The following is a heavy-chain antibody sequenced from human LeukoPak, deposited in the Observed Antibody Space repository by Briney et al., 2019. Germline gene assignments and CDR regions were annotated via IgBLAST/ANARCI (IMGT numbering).Heavy chain of an antibody. Sequence: GGSLRLSCAASGFTFSSYSMNWVRQAPGKGLEWVSAISGSGGSTYYADSVKGRFTISRDNSKNTLYLQMNSLRAEDTAVYYCAKDYSYGGKGRAAFDIWGQGTMVTVSS. CDR1: GFTFSSYS. CDR3: AKDYSYGGKGRAAFDI. D-gene: IGHD4-23*01. V-gene: IGHV3-23*01. J-gene: IGHJ3*02. CDR2: ISGSGGST.